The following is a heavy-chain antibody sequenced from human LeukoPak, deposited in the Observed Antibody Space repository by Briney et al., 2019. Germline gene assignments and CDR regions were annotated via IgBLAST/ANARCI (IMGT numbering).Heavy chain of an antibody. D-gene: IGHD1-1*01. CDR1: GGSISSYY. V-gene: IGHV4-4*07. CDR3: ARAQQESRGYYYYYYYMDV. J-gene: IGHJ6*03. CDR2: IYTSGST. Sequence: SETLSLTCTVSGGSISSYYWSWIRQPAGKGLEWIGRIYTSGSTNYNPSLKSRVTISVDTSKNQFSLKLSSVPAADTAVYYCARAQQESRGYYYYYYYMDVWGKGTTVTVSS.